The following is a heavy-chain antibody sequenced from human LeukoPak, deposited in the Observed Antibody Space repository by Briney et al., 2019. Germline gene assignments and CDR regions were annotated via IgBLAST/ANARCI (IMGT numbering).Heavy chain of an antibody. Sequence: GGSLRLSCAASGFTFSDYYMSWIRQAPGKGLEWVSYISSSGSTIYYADSVKGRFTISRDNAKNSLYLQMNSLRAVDTAVYYCARDLDGYNYNYFDYWGQGTLVTVSS. CDR2: ISSSGSTI. J-gene: IGHJ4*02. D-gene: IGHD5-24*01. CDR3: ARDLDGYNYNYFDY. V-gene: IGHV3-11*01. CDR1: GFTFSDYY.